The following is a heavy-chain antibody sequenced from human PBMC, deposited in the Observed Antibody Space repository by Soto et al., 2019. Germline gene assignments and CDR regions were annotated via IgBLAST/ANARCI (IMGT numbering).Heavy chain of an antibody. D-gene: IGHD3-10*01. CDR1: GFTFRSYV. Sequence: HPGGSLRLSCAASGFTFRSYVTHWVRQAPGKGLEWVAVMWWHGRDKFYADSVKGRFTISRDNSKNTLFLQMNSLRAEDTAIYYCAKKVNSGSGSQYFDYFGQGTLVTVSS. CDR3: AKKVNSGSGSQYFDY. V-gene: IGHV3-33*06. J-gene: IGHJ4*02. CDR2: MWWHGRDK.